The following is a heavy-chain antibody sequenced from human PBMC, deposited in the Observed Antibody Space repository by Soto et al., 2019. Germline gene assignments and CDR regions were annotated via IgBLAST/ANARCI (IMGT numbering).Heavy chain of an antibody. V-gene: IGHV1-3*01. J-gene: IGHJ4*02. CDR2: INAANGNT. CDR1: GYIFSTYI. CDR3: ARSSFETSGCADY. D-gene: IGHD3-22*01. Sequence: QVHLVQSGAEVKKPGASVKVSCKASGYIFSTYIMHWVRQAPGQRLEWMGWINAANGNTKYSQNFQGRVTISRNAAASTADLELSSRRSEDAAVYYWARSSFETSGCADYWGQGTLVTVSS.